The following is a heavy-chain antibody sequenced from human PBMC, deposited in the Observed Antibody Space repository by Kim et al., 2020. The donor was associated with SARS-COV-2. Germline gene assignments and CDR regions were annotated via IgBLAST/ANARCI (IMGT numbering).Heavy chain of an antibody. CDR3: ARGSRVAARPSPFDY. V-gene: IGHV3-21*01. D-gene: IGHD6-6*01. CDR1: GFTFSSYS. J-gene: IGHJ4*02. CDR2: ISSSSSYI. Sequence: GGSLRLSCAASGFTFSSYSMNWVRQAPGKGLEWVSSISSSSSYIYYANSVKGRFTISRDNAKNSLYLQMNSLRAEDTAVYYCARGSRVAARPSPFDYRGQRALVTVSS.